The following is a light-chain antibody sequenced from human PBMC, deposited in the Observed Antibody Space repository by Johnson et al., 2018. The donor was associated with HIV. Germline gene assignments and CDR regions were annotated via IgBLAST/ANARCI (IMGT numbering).Light chain of an antibody. CDR3: AAWDSGLSARYV. CDR2: YND. J-gene: IGLJ1*01. Sequence: QSVLTQPPSVSAAPGRLVTVSCSGTTSNIGDHSVSWFQHLPGAAPKLLIYYNDRRPSGVPDRFSGSKSAASATLDITGLQLGDEGDYYCAAWDSGLSARYVFGPGT. CDR1: TSNIGDHS. V-gene: IGLV1-51*02.